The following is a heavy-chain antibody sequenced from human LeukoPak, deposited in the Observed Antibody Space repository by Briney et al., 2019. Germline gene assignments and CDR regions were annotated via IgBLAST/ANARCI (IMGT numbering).Heavy chain of an antibody. CDR3: ARRFWSGHNDY. J-gene: IGHJ4*02. CDR2: ISAYNGNT. Sequence: GASVKVSCKASGGTFSSYAISWVRQAPGQGLEWMGWISAYNGNTNYAQKLQGRVTMTTDTSTSTAYMELRSLRSDDTAVYYCARRFWSGHNDYWGQGTLVTVSS. V-gene: IGHV1-18*01. CDR1: GGTFSSYA. D-gene: IGHD3-3*01.